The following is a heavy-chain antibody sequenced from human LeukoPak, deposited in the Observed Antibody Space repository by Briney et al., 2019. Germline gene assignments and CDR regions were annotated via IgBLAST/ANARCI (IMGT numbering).Heavy chain of an antibody. CDR1: GGSFSGYY. CDR2: INHSGST. V-gene: IGHV4-34*01. D-gene: IGHD2-15*01. J-gene: IGHJ5*02. CDR3: ARGARLMSYCSGGSCYSDWFDP. Sequence: SETLSLTCAVYGGSFSGYYWNWIRQPPGKGLEWIGEINHSGSTNYNPSLKSRVTISVDTSKNQFSLKLSSVTAADTAVYYCARGARLMSYCSGGSCYSDWFDPWGQGTLVTVSS.